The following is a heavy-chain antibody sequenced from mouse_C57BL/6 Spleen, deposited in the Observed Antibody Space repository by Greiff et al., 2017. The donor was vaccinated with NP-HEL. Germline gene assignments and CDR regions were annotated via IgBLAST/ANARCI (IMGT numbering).Heavy chain of an antibody. CDR1: GYTFTEYT. V-gene: IGHV1-62-2*01. Sequence: VQLQQSGAELAKPGASVKLSCKASGYTFTEYTIHWVKQRPGQGLEWIGCFYPGSGSIKYNEKFKDKATLTADKSSSTVYMELSRLTSEDSAVYFCARHEGGHGNYNWYFDVWGTGTTVTVSS. J-gene: IGHJ1*03. D-gene: IGHD2-1*01. CDR3: ARHEGGHGNYNWYFDV. CDR2: FYPGSGSI.